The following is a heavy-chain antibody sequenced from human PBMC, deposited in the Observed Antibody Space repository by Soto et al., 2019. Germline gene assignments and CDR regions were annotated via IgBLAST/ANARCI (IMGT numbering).Heavy chain of an antibody. J-gene: IGHJ6*02. CDR1: GYTFTGYY. Sequence: QVQLVQSGAEVKKPGASVKVSCKASGYTFTGYYMHWVRQAPGQGLEWMGWINPNSGGTNYAQKFQGRVTMTRDTSISTAYMELGRLRYDDTAVYYCACAQKYQMQDYYGIDVWGQGNTVTVAS. CDR3: ACAQKYQMQDYYGIDV. V-gene: IGHV1-2*02. CDR2: INPNSGGT. D-gene: IGHD2-2*01.